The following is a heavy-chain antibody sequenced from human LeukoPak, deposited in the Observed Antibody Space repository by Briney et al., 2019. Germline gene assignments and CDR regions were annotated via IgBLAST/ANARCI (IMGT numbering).Heavy chain of an antibody. J-gene: IGHJ4*02. D-gene: IGHD3-16*01. CDR1: GGSISSGSYY. Sequence: SETLSLTCTVSGGSISSGSYYWSWIRQPAGKGLEWIGRIYTSGSTNYNPSLKSRVTISVDTSKNQFSLKLSSVTAADTAIYYCARHGYTASHYFLDFWSQGTLVTVSS. V-gene: IGHV4-61*02. CDR3: ARHGYTASHYFLDF. CDR2: IYTSGST.